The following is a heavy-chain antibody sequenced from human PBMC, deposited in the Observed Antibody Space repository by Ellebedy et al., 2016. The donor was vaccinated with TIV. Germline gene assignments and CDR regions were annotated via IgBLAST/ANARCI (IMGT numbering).Heavy chain of an antibody. CDR3: ARDLDYDYYGLDV. Sequence: AASVKVSCKASGATFTSYAISWVRQAPGQGLEWMGGIIPILGTANYPQKFQGRVTITADESTNTAYMDLSSLRSEDTAVYFCARDLDYDYYGLDVWGQGTTVTVSS. V-gene: IGHV1-69*13. CDR1: GATFTSYA. CDR2: IIPILGTA. J-gene: IGHJ6*02.